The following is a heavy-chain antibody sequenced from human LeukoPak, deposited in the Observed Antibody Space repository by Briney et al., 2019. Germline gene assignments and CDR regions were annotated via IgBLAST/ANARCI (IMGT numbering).Heavy chain of an antibody. Sequence: GGSLRLSCAASGFTFSNAWMSWVPQAPGKGLEWGGRIKIKTDGGATDYAAPVKGRFTISRDDSKNTLYLQMNSRKAEDTAVYYCATDPDSSGWYGVFWGQGTLVTVSS. J-gene: IGHJ4*02. D-gene: IGHD6-19*01. CDR3: ATDPDSSGWYGVF. V-gene: IGHV3-15*01. CDR1: GFTFSNAW. CDR2: IKIKTDGGAT.